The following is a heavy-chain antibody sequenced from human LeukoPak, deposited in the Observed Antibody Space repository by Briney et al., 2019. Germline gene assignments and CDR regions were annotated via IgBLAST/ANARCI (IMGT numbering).Heavy chain of an antibody. V-gene: IGHV1-18*01. Sequence: ASVKVSCKASGYTFTSYGISGVRQAPGQGLEGMGWISAYNGTTNYAQKLQGRVTMTTDTSTSTAYMELRSLRSDDTAVYYCARTPSLSSWYGMDVWGQGTTVTVSS. CDR2: ISAYNGTT. CDR1: GYTFTSYG. J-gene: IGHJ6*02. CDR3: ARTPSLSSWYGMDV. D-gene: IGHD3-16*02.